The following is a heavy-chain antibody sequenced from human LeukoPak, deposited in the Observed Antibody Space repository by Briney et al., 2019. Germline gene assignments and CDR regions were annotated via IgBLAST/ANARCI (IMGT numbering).Heavy chain of an antibody. D-gene: IGHD6-6*01. CDR1: GFTFSSSA. V-gene: IGHV3-23*01. CDR2: ISGSGGST. Sequence: GGSLRLSCAASGFTFSSSAMSWVRQAPGKGLEWVSAISGSGGSTYYADSVKGRFTISRDNSKNTLYLQMNSLRVEDTAVYYWAEVLVARAYYGMDVWGQGTTVTVSS. J-gene: IGHJ6*02. CDR3: AEVLVARAYYGMDV.